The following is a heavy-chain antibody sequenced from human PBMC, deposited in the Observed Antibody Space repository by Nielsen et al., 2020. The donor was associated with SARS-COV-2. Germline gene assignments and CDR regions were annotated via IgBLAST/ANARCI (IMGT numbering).Heavy chain of an antibody. V-gene: IGHV3-30*18. CDR3: AKDDGYCYGGSCYFFDY. CDR2: ISYEGTNK. CDR1: GFTFSSKG. D-gene: IGHD2-15*01. J-gene: IGHJ4*02. Sequence: GESLKISCAASGFTFSSKGMHWVRQAPGKGLEWVAVISYEGTNKDYADSAKGRFTISRDNSKNTLYLQMSSLRAEDTAVYYCAKDDGYCYGGSCYFFDYWGQGTLVTVSS.